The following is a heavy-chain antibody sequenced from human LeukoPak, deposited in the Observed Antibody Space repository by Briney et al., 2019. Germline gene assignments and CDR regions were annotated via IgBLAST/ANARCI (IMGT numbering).Heavy chain of an antibody. CDR1: GFTFSSYW. CDR3: ARDPYYYDSSGYSP. D-gene: IGHD3-22*01. V-gene: IGHV3-7*03. Sequence: GGSLRLSCAASGFTFSSYWMSWVRQAPGKGLEWVANIKQDGSEKYYVDSVKGRFTISRDNAKNSLYLQMNSLRAEDTAVYYCARDPYYYDSSGYSPWGQGTLVTVSS. CDR2: IKQDGSEK. J-gene: IGHJ4*02.